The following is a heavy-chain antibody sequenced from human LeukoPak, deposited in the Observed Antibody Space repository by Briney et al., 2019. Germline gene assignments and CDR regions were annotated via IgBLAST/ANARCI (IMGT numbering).Heavy chain of an antibody. Sequence: PSGTLYLTCNVSGGSISGYYWSWIRQPVGKGLECIGRIYTSGSTNYNPSLKSRVTMSVDTSKNQFSLKLSSVTAADTAVYYCARDQRGYGDYVDYWGQGTLVTVSS. CDR2: IYTSGST. J-gene: IGHJ4*02. CDR3: ARDQRGYGDYVDY. D-gene: IGHD4-17*01. CDR1: GGSISGYY. V-gene: IGHV4-4*07.